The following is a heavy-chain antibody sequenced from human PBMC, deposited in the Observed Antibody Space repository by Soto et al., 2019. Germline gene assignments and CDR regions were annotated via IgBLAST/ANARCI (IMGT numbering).Heavy chain of an antibody. D-gene: IGHD6-13*01. CDR3: ARDDIAAAGTLDY. CDR1: GFTFSSYW. CDR2: IKQDGSEK. Sequence: EVQLVESGGGLVQPGGSLRLSCAASGFTFSSYWMSWVRQAPGKGREWVANIKQDGSEKYYVDSVKGRFTISRDNAKNSLYLQMISLRAEDTAVYYCARDDIAAAGTLDYWGQGTLVTVSS. V-gene: IGHV3-7*01. J-gene: IGHJ4*02.